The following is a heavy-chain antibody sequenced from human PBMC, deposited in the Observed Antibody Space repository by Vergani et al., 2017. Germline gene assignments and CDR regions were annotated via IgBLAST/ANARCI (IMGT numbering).Heavy chain of an antibody. Sequence: QVQLQQWGGGLLKPSETLSLTCVVNGGSFTSYHWTWIRQSPGEGLEWVAYIDHPGRPDYNPSLKSRLTMSVEKSRNHFSRTLNSCTATDTAIYFCARVNTESNCHLYYYYYMDVWGQGTAVTVS. CDR1: GGSFTSYH. CDR2: IDHPGRP. CDR3: ARVNTESNCHLYYYYYMDV. V-gene: IGHV4-34*01. D-gene: IGHD4-11*01. J-gene: IGHJ6*03.